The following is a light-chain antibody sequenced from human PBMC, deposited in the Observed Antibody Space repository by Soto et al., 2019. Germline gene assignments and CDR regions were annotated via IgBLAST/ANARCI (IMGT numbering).Light chain of an antibody. CDR3: QKYDSVPFT. CDR1: QGIHNY. CDR2: DAS. Sequence: DIQMTQSPSFLSASVGDRVTITCRASQGIHNYLAWYQQKPGKVTKFLIYDASTLRSGVPSRFSVSGSGTAFTLTISTLQPEDVATYYCQKYDSVPFTFGPGTKGDIK. V-gene: IGKV1-27*01. J-gene: IGKJ3*01.